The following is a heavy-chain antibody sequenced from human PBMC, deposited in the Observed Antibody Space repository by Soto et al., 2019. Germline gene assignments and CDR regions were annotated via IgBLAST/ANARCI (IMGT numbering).Heavy chain of an antibody. CDR2: IDPSDSYT. V-gene: IGHV5-10-1*01. CDR3: ARGGRFGVVIISDYGMDV. D-gene: IGHD3-3*01. Sequence: PGESLKISCKGSGYSFTSYWISWVRQMPGKGLEWMGRIDPSDSYTNYSPSFQGHVTISADKSISTAYLQWSSLKASDTAMYYCARGGRFGVVIISDYGMDVWGQGTTVTVSS. J-gene: IGHJ6*02. CDR1: GYSFTSYW.